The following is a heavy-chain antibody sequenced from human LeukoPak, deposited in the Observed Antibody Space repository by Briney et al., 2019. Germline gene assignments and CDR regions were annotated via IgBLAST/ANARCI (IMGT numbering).Heavy chain of an antibody. J-gene: IGHJ3*02. CDR3: ARREGNYDSSGYYSDAFDI. D-gene: IGHD3-22*01. V-gene: IGHV3-64*02. CDR1: GFTFSNYP. Sequence: GGSLRLSCAASGFTFSNYPMHWVRQAPGKGLEYVSAISSNGGSTYHADSVKGRFTISRDNSKNTLYLQMGSLRAEDTAVYYCARREGNYDSSGYYSDAFDIWGQGTMVTVSS. CDR2: ISSNGGST.